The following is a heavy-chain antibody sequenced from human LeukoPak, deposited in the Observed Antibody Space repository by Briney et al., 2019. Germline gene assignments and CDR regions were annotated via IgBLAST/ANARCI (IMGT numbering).Heavy chain of an antibody. V-gene: IGHV3-64*01. J-gene: IGHJ4*02. D-gene: IGHD5-18*01. CDR1: GFTFSSYA. CDR3: ASHVDTANGIIVY. CDR2: ISSNGGST. Sequence: GGSLRLSCAASGFTFSSYAMHWVRQAPGKGLEYVSAISSNGGSTYYANSVKGRFTISRDNSKNTLYLQMGSLRAEDMAVYYCASHVDTANGIIVYWGQGTLVTVSS.